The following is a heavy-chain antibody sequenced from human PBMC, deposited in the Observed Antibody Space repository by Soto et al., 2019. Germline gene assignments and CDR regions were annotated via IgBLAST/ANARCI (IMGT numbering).Heavy chain of an antibody. Sequence: QLHLQESGPGLVRPSETLSVTCTVSSGSISTSTFYWGWIRQPPGEGLEWIGSIYNSGSTYYNPSLESRVTISVDTSKTQLSLRLSSVTAADTAIYYCATDFYGDYILGVFDPWGQGPLVTVSS. V-gene: IGHV4-39*02. CDR1: SGSISTSTFY. CDR3: ATDFYGDYILGVFDP. CDR2: IYNSGST. D-gene: IGHD4-17*01. J-gene: IGHJ5*02.